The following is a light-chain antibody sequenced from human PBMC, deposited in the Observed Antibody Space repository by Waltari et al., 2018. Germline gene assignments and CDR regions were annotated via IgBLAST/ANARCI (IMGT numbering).Light chain of an antibody. V-gene: IGKV1-9*01. CDR1: RGISSY. CDR3: QELNTYPQSLT. CDR2: ATS. Sequence: DIHVTQSPSFLSASLGDRVNITCRASRGISSYLAWYQQKPGKAPKLLIYATSTLQRGAPSRFSGSGSGTEFTLTISSLQPEDFATDYCQELNTYPQSLTFGGGTKVEI. J-gene: IGKJ4*01.